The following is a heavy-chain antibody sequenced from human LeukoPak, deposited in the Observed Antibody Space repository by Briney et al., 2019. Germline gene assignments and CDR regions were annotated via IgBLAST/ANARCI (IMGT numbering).Heavy chain of an antibody. CDR2: IKQDGSEK. D-gene: IGHD3-3*01. J-gene: IGHJ4*02. V-gene: IGHV3-7*03. CDR1: GFTFSSYW. CDR3: ARDWRFFRGLDY. Sequence: GGSLRLSCAVSGFTFSSYWMSWVRQAPGRGLEWVANIKQDGSEKYYVDSVKGRFTISRDDAKNSLYLQMSSLRAEDTAVYYCARDWRFFRGLDYWGQGTLVTVSS.